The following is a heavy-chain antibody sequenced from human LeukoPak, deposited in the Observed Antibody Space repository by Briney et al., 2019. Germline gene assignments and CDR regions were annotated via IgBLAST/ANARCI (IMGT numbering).Heavy chain of an antibody. CDR3: ARSAKYYDFWSGYYRTWYFDY. D-gene: IGHD3-3*01. Sequence: PSETLSLTCTVSGGSISSGDYYWSWIRQPPGKGLEWIGYIYYSGSTYYNPSLKSRVTISVDTSKNQFSLKLSSVTAADTAVYYCARSAKYYDFWSGYYRTWYFDYWGQGTLVTVSS. CDR2: IYYSGST. J-gene: IGHJ4*02. V-gene: IGHV4-30-4*02. CDR1: GGSISSGDYY.